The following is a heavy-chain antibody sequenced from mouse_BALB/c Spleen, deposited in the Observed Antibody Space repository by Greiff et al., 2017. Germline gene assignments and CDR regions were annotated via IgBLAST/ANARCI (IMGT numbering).Heavy chain of an antibody. V-gene: IGHV1-5*01. D-gene: IGHD1-1*01. Sequence: VQLQQSGTVLARPGASVKMSCMASGYSFTSYWMHWVKQRPGQGLEWIGAIYPGNSDTSYNQKFKGKAKLTAVTSASTAYMELSSLTNEDSAVYYCTRLGYYALCDYWGQGTTLTVSS. CDR2: IYPGNSDT. CDR1: GYSFTSYW. CDR3: TRLGYYALCDY. J-gene: IGHJ2*01.